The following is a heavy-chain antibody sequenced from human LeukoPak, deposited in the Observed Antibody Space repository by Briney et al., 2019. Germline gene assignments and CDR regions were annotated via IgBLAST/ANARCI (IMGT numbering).Heavy chain of an antibody. V-gene: IGHV3-30-3*01. CDR1: GFTFSSYA. CDR2: ILYDGSNK. J-gene: IGHJ6*02. Sequence: GGSLRLSCAASGFTFSSYAMHWVRQAPGKGLEWVAVILYDGSNKYYADSVKGRFTISRDNSKNTLYLQMNSLRAEDTAVYYCASLRYFDWLDHYYYYGMDVWGQGTTVTVSS. CDR3: ASLRYFDWLDHYYYYGMDV. D-gene: IGHD3-9*01.